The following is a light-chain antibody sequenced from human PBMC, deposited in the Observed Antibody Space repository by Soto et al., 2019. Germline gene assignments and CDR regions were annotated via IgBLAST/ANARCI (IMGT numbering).Light chain of an antibody. J-gene: IGKJ1*01. Sequence: DVQMTQSPSTLSASVGDSVTITCRASQSIAASVAWYQLKPGEAPKLLIYDVSNLESGVPSRFSGSGSGTEFSLTIRSLHPDDCATYYCQKYDYSRTFGQGIKVEIK. CDR1: QSIAAS. CDR2: DVS. V-gene: IGKV1-5*01. CDR3: QKYDYSRT.